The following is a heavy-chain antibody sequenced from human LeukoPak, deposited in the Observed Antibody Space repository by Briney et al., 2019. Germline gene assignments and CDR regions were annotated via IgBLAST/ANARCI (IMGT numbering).Heavy chain of an antibody. Sequence: PGGSLRLSCAASGFTFSSYWMSWVRQAPGKGLEWVAVISYDGSNKYYADSVKGRFTISRDNSKNTLYLQMNSLRAEDTAVYYCATCIAAAGTLDYWGQGTLVTVSS. CDR1: GFTFSSYW. J-gene: IGHJ4*02. CDR3: ATCIAAAGTLDY. CDR2: ISYDGSNK. D-gene: IGHD6-13*01. V-gene: IGHV3-30*03.